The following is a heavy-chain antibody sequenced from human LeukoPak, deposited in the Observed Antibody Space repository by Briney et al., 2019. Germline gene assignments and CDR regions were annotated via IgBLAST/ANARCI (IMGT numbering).Heavy chain of an antibody. CDR1: GYTFTSYG. J-gene: IGHJ6*04. CDR3: ARDRIDLVGSLSVVVLADTPVMDV. Sequence: ASVKRCCKASGYTFTSYGISWVRQAPGQGLEWMGWISAYNGNTNYAQKLQGRVTMTTDTSTSTAYMELRSLRSDDTAVYYCARDRIDLVGSLSVVVLADTPVMDVWGKVTTVTVSS. V-gene: IGHV1-18*01. D-gene: IGHD2-15*01. CDR2: ISAYNGNT.